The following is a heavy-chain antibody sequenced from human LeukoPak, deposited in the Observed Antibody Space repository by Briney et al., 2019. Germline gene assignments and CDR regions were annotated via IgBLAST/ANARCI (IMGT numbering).Heavy chain of an antibody. Sequence: GSSVKVSCKASGGTFSSYAISWVRQAPGQGLEWMGGIIPIFGTANYAQKFQGRVTITADESTSTAYMELSSLRSEDTAVYYCAGHLEGATPHFDYWGQGTLVTVSS. CDR2: IIPIFGTA. CDR1: GGTFSSYA. D-gene: IGHD1-26*01. V-gene: IGHV1-69*01. J-gene: IGHJ4*02. CDR3: AGHLEGATPHFDY.